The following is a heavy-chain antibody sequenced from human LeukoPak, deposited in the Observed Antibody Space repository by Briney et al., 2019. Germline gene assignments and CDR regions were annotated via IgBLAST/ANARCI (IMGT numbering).Heavy chain of an antibody. D-gene: IGHD1-7*01. CDR1: GFTFSTYG. V-gene: IGHV3-23*01. Sequence: TRGSLRLSCAASGFTFSTYGMSWVRQAPGKGLEWVSTISGSGGSTYYADSVKGRFTISRDNSKNTLYLQMNSLRAEDTAVYYCAKLRAGTDFDYWGRGTLVTVSS. CDR3: AKLRAGTDFDY. CDR2: ISGSGGST. J-gene: IGHJ4*02.